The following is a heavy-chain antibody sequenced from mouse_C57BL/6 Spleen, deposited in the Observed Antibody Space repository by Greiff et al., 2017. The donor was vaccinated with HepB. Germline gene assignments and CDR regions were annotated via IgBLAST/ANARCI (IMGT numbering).Heavy chain of an antibody. D-gene: IGHD2-3*01. V-gene: IGHV1-18*01. CDR3: ARSGVYDFPFAY. CDR2: INPNNGGT. J-gene: IGHJ3*01. Sequence: EVKLVESGPELVKPGASVKIPCKASGYTFTDYNMDWVKQSHGKSLEWIGDINPNNGGTIYNQKFKGKATLTVDKSSSTAYMELRSLTSEDTAVYYCARSGVYDFPFAYWGQGTLVTVSA. CDR1: GYTFTDYN.